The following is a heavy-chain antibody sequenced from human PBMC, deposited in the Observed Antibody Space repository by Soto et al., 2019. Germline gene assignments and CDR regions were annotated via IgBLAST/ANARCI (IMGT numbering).Heavy chain of an antibody. CDR1: GFIFSDFG. J-gene: IGHJ3*01. Sequence: PGGSLRLSSEAPGFIFSDFGMHWVRQAPGKGLEWVAVISYDGNNKYYTQSVKGRFTISRDNSKNTLLLNMDSLRPEDTAVYHCVKGDLDTAVVNSPDAFDFWGPGTMVTVSS. CDR2: ISYDGNNK. CDR3: VKGDLDTAVVNSPDAFDF. V-gene: IGHV3-30*18. D-gene: IGHD5-18*01.